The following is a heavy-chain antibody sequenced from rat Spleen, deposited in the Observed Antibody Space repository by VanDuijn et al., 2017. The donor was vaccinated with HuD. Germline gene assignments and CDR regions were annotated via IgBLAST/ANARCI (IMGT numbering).Heavy chain of an antibody. Sequence: EVQLQESGPGLVKPSQSLSLTCSVTGYSITRGYGWNWIRKFPGNKLEWMGYINITSGTGYNPPLKSRISITRDTSKNQFFLQVNSVTTEDTATYYCARSPGSSDWYFDFWGPGTMVTVSS. CDR1: GYSITRGYG. CDR3: ARSPGSSDWYFDF. D-gene: IGHD5-1*01. CDR2: INITSGT. V-gene: IGHV3-3*01. J-gene: IGHJ1*01.